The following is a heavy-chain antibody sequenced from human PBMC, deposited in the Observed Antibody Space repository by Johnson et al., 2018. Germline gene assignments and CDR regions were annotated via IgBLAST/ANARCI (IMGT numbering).Heavy chain of an antibody. V-gene: IGHV4-61*02. J-gene: IGHJ6*03. Sequence: QVQLQESGPGLVKPSQTLSLTCTVSGGSISSGSYYWSWIRQPAGKGLEWIGRIYTSGSTNYNPSLKSRVTLSVDTSKKQFPLKLSSVTAADTAVYYCARKGYGGGDCCLDYMDVWGKGTTVPVSS. CDR3: ARKGYGGGDCCLDYMDV. CDR2: IYTSGST. CDR1: GGSISSGSYY. D-gene: IGHD2-21*02.